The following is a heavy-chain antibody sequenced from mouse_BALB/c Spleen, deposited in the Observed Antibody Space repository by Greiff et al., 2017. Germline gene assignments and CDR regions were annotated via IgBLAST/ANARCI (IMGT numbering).Heavy chain of an antibody. Sequence: EVKLMESGPGLVKPSQSLSLTCSVTGYSITSGYYWNWIRQFPGNQLEWLGYISYDGSNNYNPSLKNRISITRDTSKNQFFLKLNSVTTEDTATYYCARDRGSSYNYFDYWGQGTTLTVSS. CDR3: ARDRGSSYNYFDY. D-gene: IGHD1-1*01. CDR1: GYSITSGYY. J-gene: IGHJ2*01. CDR2: ISYDGSN. V-gene: IGHV3-6*02.